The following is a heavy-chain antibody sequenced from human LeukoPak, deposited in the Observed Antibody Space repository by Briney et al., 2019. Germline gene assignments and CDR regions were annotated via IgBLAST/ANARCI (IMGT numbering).Heavy chain of an antibody. V-gene: IGHV1-46*01. D-gene: IGHD3-3*01. CDR3: AVIDHDFCSGYPSYGTNRYFDY. Sequence: ASVKVSCKASGYTFTSYYMHWVRQAPGQGLEWMGIINPSGGSTSYAQKFQGRVTMTRDTSTSTVYMELSSLRSEDTAVYYCAVIDHDFCSGYPSYGTNRYFDYWGQGTLVTVSS. CDR1: GYTFTSYY. J-gene: IGHJ4*02. CDR2: INPSGGST.